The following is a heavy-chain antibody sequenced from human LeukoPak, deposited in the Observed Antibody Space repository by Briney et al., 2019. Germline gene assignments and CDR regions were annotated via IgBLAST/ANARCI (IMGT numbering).Heavy chain of an antibody. Sequence: GASVKVSCKASGYSFISYYIHWVRQAPGQGLEWMGRINPVGGSTTYAQRFQGRVTMTRDTSTSTVYMELSSLRSEDTAVYYCARGAQTAVVGSHVDYWGQGSLVTVSS. V-gene: IGHV1-46*01. CDR1: GYSFISYY. D-gene: IGHD6-19*01. J-gene: IGHJ4*02. CDR3: ARGAQTAVVGSHVDY. CDR2: INPVGGST.